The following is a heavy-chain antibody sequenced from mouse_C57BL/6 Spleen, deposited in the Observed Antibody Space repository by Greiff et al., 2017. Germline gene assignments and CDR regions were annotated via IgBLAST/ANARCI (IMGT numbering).Heavy chain of an antibody. CDR3: ARMRDDYGWYFDV. CDR2: ISPGDGDT. J-gene: IGHJ1*03. V-gene: IGHV1-82*01. D-gene: IGHD2-4*01. CDR1: GYAFSSSW. Sequence: QVQLQQSGPELVKPGASVKISCKASGYAFSSSWMNWVKQRPGKGLEWIGRISPGDGDTNYNGKFKGKATLTADKSSSTAYMQLSSLTSEDSAVYFCARMRDDYGWYFDVWGTGTTVTVSS.